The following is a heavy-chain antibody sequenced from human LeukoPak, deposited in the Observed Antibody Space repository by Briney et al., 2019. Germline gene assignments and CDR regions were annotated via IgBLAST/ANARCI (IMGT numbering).Heavy chain of an antibody. CDR2: INAGNGDT. CDR1: GYTFSSNA. CDR3: ARASYVGATQPGEYFQH. V-gene: IGHV1-3*01. J-gene: IGHJ1*01. D-gene: IGHD1-26*01. Sequence: ASLKVSCKASGYTFSSNAIHWVRQAPGQRLEWMGWINAGNGDTKYSQKFQGRVTITRDTSASTAYMELSSLRSEDTAVYYCARASYVGATQPGEYFQHWGQGTLVTVSS.